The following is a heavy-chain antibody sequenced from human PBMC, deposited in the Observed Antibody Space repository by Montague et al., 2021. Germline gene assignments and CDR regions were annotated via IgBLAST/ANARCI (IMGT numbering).Heavy chain of an antibody. D-gene: IGHD3-22*01. CDR1: GVSINNNSFF. J-gene: IGHJ3*02. V-gene: IGHV4-39*01. CDR2: VYDSGRT. CDR3: SRRAFFFDSRCDYNLESFDI. Sequence: SETLSLTCSVSGVSINNNSFFWAWIRETPGKGREWSGSVYDSGRTNSNPSLKSRVTIFVDTTKNQFSLNLTSVTAADTSVFYCSRRAFFFDSRCDYNLESFDIWGQGTTVTVSS.